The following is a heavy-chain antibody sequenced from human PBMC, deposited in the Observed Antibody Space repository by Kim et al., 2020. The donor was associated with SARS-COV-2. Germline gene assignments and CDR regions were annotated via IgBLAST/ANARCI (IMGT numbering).Heavy chain of an antibody. CDR3: ARDWAGNYFDS. D-gene: IGHD7-27*01. CDR2: INADSGGT. V-gene: IGHV1-2*02. Sequence: ASVKVSCKASGYTFTDYYIHWVRQAPGKGIEWMGCINADSGGTQYAQKFRGRVTMTTDTSINTAHMELTGLRSDDTAFCYCARDWAGNYFDSWGQGTLVTVSS. CDR1: GYTFTDYY. J-gene: IGHJ4*02.